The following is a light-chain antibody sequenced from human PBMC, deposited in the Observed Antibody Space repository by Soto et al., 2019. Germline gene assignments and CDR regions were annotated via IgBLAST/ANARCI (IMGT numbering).Light chain of an antibody. Sequence: DIVMTQSPLSLPVTPGEPASISCRSSQSLLHSNGYNYLDWYVQKPGQSPQLLFYLGSSRASGVPDRFSGSGSGTDFTLKISSVEAEDVGVYYCMQALQTPPAFGQGTKLEIK. J-gene: IGKJ2*01. CDR1: QSLLHSNGYNY. CDR3: MQALQTPPA. V-gene: IGKV2-28*01. CDR2: LGS.